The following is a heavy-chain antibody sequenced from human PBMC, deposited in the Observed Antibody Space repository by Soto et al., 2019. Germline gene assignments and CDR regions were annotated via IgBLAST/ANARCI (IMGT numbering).Heavy chain of an antibody. V-gene: IGHV1-18*01. Sequence: ASVKVSCKASGYSFNNYGISWVQQAPGQGLEWMGRIGAYNTNIKYAQKLQGRVTMTTDTSTSTAYMELRSLISDDTAVYYCVRDLDGSGSYYTDFWGQGTLVTVSS. CDR3: VRDLDGSGSYYTDF. CDR2: IGAYNTNI. CDR1: GYSFNNYG. D-gene: IGHD3-10*01. J-gene: IGHJ4*02.